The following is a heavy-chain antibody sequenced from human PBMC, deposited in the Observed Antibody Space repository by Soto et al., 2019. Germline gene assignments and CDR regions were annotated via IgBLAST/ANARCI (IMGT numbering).Heavy chain of an antibody. J-gene: IGHJ3*01. V-gene: IGHV1-69*01. D-gene: IGHD3-16*01. CDR2: IIPMFGTT. Sequence: QVQLVQSGAEVKKPGSSVKVSCKTSGGTFSSHALTWLRQAPGQGLEWMGGIIPMFGTTYTSQKFQGRVAISADEPTSTLEPSSLRSEDTAVYFCARCDVCNPGGDDAFDLWGQGTTVIVSS. CDR1: GGTFSSHA. CDR3: ARCDVCNPGGDDAFDL.